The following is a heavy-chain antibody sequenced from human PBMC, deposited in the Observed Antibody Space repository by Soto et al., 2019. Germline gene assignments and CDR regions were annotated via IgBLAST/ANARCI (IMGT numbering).Heavy chain of an antibody. Sequence: QVQLVQSGAEVKKPGSSVKVSCKASGGTFSSYAISWVRQAPGQGLEWMGGIIPIFGTANYAQKFRGRVTITADESTSTAYMELSSLRSEDTAVYYCARQWREDIVVVVAAHYYYYGMDVWGQGTTVTVSS. CDR1: GGTFSSYA. D-gene: IGHD2-15*01. CDR2: IIPIFGTA. J-gene: IGHJ6*02. CDR3: ARQWREDIVVVVAAHYYYYGMDV. V-gene: IGHV1-69*12.